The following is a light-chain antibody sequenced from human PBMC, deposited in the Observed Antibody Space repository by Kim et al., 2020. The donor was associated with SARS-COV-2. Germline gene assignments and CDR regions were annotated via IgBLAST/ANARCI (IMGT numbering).Light chain of an antibody. V-gene: IGLV1-44*01. J-gene: IGLJ3*02. Sequence: ELTQPPSASGTPGQRVTISCSGSSSNIGSNTVNWYQQIPGTAPKLLIYSNNQRPSGVPDRFSGSKSGTSASLAISGLQSEDEADYYCAAWDDSLNGPVFGGGTQLTVL. CDR2: SNN. CDR3: AAWDDSLNGPV. CDR1: SSNIGSNT.